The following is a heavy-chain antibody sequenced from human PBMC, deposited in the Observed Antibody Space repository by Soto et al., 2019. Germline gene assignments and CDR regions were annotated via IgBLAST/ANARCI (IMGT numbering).Heavy chain of an antibody. V-gene: IGHV3-23*01. CDR2: ISGSGGST. CDR3: AKRGGYSYGYKGFDY. CDR1: GFTFSRYA. J-gene: IGHJ4*02. Sequence: VGSLRLSCAASGFTFSRYAMSWVHQAPGKGLEWVSAISGSGGSTYYADSVKGRFTISRDNSKNTLYLQMNSLRAEDTAVYYCAKRGGYSYGYKGFDYWGQGTLVTVSS. D-gene: IGHD5-18*01.